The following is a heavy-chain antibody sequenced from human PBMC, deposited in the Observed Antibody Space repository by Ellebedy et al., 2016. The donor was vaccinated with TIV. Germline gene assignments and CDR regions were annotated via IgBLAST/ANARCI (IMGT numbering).Heavy chain of an antibody. J-gene: IGHJ3*01. CDR2: INQDGSEK. CDR3: ATDGSYGDYRSPTHGFEF. Sequence: GGSLRLSCAAPGFTFSSYWMSWVRQAPGKGLEWVANINQDGSEKYYVDSVRGRFTLSRDNAKNSLYLQMNSLGADDTAVYYCATDGSYGDYRSPTHGFEFWGQGTLVTVST. CDR1: GFTFSSYW. D-gene: IGHD4-17*01. V-gene: IGHV3-7*01.